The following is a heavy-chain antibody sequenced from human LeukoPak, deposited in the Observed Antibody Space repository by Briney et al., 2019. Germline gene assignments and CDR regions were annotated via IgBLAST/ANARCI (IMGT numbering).Heavy chain of an antibody. CDR2: IYTSGST. Sequence: SETLSLTCTVSGGSISSYYWRWIRQPAGKGLEWIGRIYTSGSTNYNPSLKSRVTMSVDTSKNQFSLKLSSVTAADTAVYYCASSIPYQLLPDYWGQGTLVTVSS. CDR1: GGSISSYY. D-gene: IGHD2-2*01. J-gene: IGHJ4*02. V-gene: IGHV4-4*07. CDR3: ASSIPYQLLPDY.